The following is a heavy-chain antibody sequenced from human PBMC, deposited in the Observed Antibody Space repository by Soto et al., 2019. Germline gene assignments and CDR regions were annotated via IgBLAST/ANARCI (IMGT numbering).Heavy chain of an antibody. CDR2: IYYSGST. CDR1: GDSVSSSNYY. J-gene: IGHJ5*02. CDR3: ARGVRDIVVVVAAGGNWFDP. V-gene: IGHV4-61*01. Sequence: QVQLQESGPGLVKPSETLSLTCTVSGDSVSSSNYYWSWIRQPPGKGLEWIGYIYYSGSTNYNPSLKSRVTISVDTSKNQFSLKLRSVTAADTAVYYCARGVRDIVVVVAAGGNWFDPWGQGTLVTVSS. D-gene: IGHD2-15*01.